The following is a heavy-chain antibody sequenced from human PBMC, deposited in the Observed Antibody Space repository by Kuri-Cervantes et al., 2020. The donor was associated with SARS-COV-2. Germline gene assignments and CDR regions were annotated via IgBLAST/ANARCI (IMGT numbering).Heavy chain of an antibody. D-gene: IGHD1/OR15-1a*01. CDR1: GYTFTSYG. CDR2: ISAYNGNT. Sequence: ASVKVSCKASGYTFTSYGISWVRQAPGQGLEWMGWISAYNGNTNYAQKLQGRVAMTTDTSTSTAYMELRSLRSEDTAVYYCATTPPNYYYYMDVWGKGTTVTVSS. CDR3: ATTPPNYYYYMDV. J-gene: IGHJ6*03. V-gene: IGHV1-18*01.